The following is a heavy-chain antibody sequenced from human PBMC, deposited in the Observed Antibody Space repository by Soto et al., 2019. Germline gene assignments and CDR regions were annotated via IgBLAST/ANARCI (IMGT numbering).Heavy chain of an antibody. J-gene: IGHJ4*02. CDR2: INHSGST. Sequence: QVQLQQWGAGLLKPSETLSLTCAVYGGSFSGYYWSWIRQPPGKGLEWIGEINHSGSTNYNPSLKSPVTLSVDTSKNQFSLKLSSVTAADTAVYYCARAYGGNSGVFDYWGQGTLVTVSS. D-gene: IGHD4-17*01. V-gene: IGHV4-34*01. CDR1: GGSFSGYY. CDR3: ARAYGGNSGVFDY.